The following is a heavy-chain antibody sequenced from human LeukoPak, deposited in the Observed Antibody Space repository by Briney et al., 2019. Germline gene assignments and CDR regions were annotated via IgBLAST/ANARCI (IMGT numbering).Heavy chain of an antibody. D-gene: IGHD2-21*01. Sequence: GGSLRLSCAASGFTFSSYWMNWVRQAPGKGLEWVANIKQDGSEKYYVDSVKGRFIISRDNAKNSLYLQMNSVRAEDPAVYYCARDHRGIYSPFDYWGQGTLVTVSS. CDR2: IKQDGSEK. V-gene: IGHV3-7*01. CDR3: ARDHRGIYSPFDY. J-gene: IGHJ4*02. CDR1: GFTFSSYW.